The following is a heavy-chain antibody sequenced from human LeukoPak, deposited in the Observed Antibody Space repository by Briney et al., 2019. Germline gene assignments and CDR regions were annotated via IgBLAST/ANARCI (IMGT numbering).Heavy chain of an antibody. J-gene: IGHJ3*02. V-gene: IGHV3-48*03. D-gene: IGHD6-19*01. CDR2: TSYSGRTI. CDR1: GFIFSTYE. CDR3: ARDGYSSGWSLNLDAFDI. Sequence: GGSLRLSCAASGFIFSTYEMNWVRQAPGKGLEWLSYTSYSGRTIYYADSVKGRFTISRDNAKNSLYLQMNSLRAEDTAVYYCARDGYSSGWSLNLDAFDIWGQGTMVTVSS.